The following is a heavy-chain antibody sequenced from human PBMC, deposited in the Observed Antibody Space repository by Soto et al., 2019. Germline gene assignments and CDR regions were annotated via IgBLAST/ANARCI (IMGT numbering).Heavy chain of an antibody. V-gene: IGHV4-39*01. Sequence: SETLSLTCTVSGGSISSSSYYWGWIRQPPGKGLEWIGSIYYSGSTYYNPSLKSRVTISVDTSKNQFSLRLSSVTAADTAVYYCARLPPGGLVQNYYGMDVWGQGTTVTVSS. J-gene: IGHJ6*02. CDR2: IYYSGST. CDR1: GGSISSSSYY. CDR3: ARLPPGGLVQNYYGMDV. D-gene: IGHD6-6*01.